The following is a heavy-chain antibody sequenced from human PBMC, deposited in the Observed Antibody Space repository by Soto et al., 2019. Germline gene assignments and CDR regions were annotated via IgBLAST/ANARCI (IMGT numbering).Heavy chain of an antibody. J-gene: IGHJ5*02. CDR1: GYNFIDYW. V-gene: IGHV5-51*01. CDR3: ARRLGQDWFDP. D-gene: IGHD7-27*01. CDR2: IWPRDSDT. Sequence: PGESLKISCKGSGYNFIDYWTGWVRQTPGEGLEWMGIIWPRDSDTRYNPSFQGHVTISADKSISTAYLQWRSLEASDTGIYYCARRLGQDWFDPWGQGTLVTVSS.